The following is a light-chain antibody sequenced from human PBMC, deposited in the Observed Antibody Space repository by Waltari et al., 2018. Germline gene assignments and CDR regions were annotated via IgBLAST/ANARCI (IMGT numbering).Light chain of an antibody. CDR3: QTGGHGTWV. CDR1: SGHSSNI. V-gene: IGLV4-69*01. J-gene: IGLJ3*02. CDR2: VNSDGTH. Sequence: QLVLTQSPSASASLGASIKLTSTLSSGHSSNIIAWLQQQPERGPRYLMKVNSDGTHSKGDDIPDRFSGSSSGAERYLTVSSLQSEDEADYYCQTGGHGTWVFGGGTKVTVL.